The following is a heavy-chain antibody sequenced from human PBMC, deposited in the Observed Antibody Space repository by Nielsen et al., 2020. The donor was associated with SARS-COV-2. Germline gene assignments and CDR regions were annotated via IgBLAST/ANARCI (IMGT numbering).Heavy chain of an antibody. CDR3: AREGVAAAGTADYYYGLDV. D-gene: IGHD6-13*01. CDR1: GFSFNTYS. CDR2: ISSSRTYR. V-gene: IGHV3-21*05. J-gene: IGHJ6*02. Sequence: GESLKISCVASGFSFNTYSMNWVRQAPGKGLEWISYISSSRTYRSYADSVRGRFTISRDNAKNSLYLQMNSLRAEDTAVYYCAREGVAAAGTADYYYGLDVWGQGTTVTVSS.